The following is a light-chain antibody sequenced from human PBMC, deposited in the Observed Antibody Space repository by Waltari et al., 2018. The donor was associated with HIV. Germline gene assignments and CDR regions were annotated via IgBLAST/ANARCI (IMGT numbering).Light chain of an antibody. V-gene: IGLV2-14*03. J-gene: IGLJ1*01. CDR1: SSDVGAFNY. Sequence: QSALTQPASVSGSPGQSITISCIGTSSDVGAFNYVSWYQHHPGKAPKLVIHDVTNRPSGVSDRFSGSKSGNTASLTISGLQAEDEADYYCSSYTISSTLVFGTGTWVTVV. CDR2: DVT. CDR3: SSYTISSTLV.